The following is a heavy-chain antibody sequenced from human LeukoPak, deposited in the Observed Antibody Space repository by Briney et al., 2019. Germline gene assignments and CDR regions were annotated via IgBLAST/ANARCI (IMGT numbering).Heavy chain of an antibody. J-gene: IGHJ6*03. CDR1: GYTFTSYY. Sequence: GASVKVSCKASGYTFTSYYMHWVRQAPGQGLEWMGIINPSGGSTSYAQKFQGRVTMTRDTSTSTVYMELSSLRSEDTAVYYCAREEGLRSDILTGLGNYYYMDVWGKGTTVTISS. CDR3: AREEGLRSDILTGLGNYYYMDV. D-gene: IGHD3-9*01. V-gene: IGHV1-46*01. CDR2: INPSGGST.